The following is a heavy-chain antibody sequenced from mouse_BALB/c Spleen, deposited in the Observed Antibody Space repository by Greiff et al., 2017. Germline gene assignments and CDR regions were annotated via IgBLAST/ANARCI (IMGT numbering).Heavy chain of an antibody. J-gene: IGHJ3*01. D-gene: IGHD2-3*01. CDR1: GYSITSDYA. V-gene: IGHV3-2*02. CDR2: IRYSGST. CDR3: ARGGYDGYLLAY. Sequence: EVKLMESGPGLVKPSQSLSLTCTVTGYSITSDYAWHWIRQFPGKKLELMGYIRYSGSTSYNPSLKSRISITRDTSKNQFFLQLNSVTTEDTATYYCARGGYDGYLLAYWGQGTRVTVSA.